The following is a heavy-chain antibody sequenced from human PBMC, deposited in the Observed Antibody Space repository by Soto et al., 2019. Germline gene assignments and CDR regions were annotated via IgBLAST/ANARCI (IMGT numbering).Heavy chain of an antibody. J-gene: IGHJ5*01. CDR2: INSDGSST. CDR3: TRDPAPSGWFDY. Sequence: EVQLVESGGVLVQPGGSLRLSCAASGFTFRSYWMHWVRQAPGKGLVWVSRINSDGSSTTYADSVRGRCTISRDNAKNTLYLQMNSLRGEDTAVYYCTRDPAPSGWFDYWGQGTLVTVSS. CDR1: GFTFRSYW. D-gene: IGHD6-19*01. V-gene: IGHV3-74*01.